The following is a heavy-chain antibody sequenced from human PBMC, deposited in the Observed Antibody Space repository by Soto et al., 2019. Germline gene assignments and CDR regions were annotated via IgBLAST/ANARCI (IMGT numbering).Heavy chain of an antibody. CDR3: GKVLVGATGHTDSDS. Sequence: SETLSLTCTVSGGSIYRSGYYWGWIRQPPGRGLEWIGNIDYNGVTYSNPSLKSRVTISRDTSKNQFSLILTSVTAADTALYYCGKVLVGATGHTDSDSWGPGALVTVS. CDR1: GGSIYRSGYY. CDR2: IDYNGVT. V-gene: IGHV4-39*01. D-gene: IGHD2-15*01. J-gene: IGHJ4*02.